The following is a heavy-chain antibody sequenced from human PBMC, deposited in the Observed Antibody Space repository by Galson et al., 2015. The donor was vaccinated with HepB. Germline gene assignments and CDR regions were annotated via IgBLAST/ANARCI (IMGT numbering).Heavy chain of an antibody. D-gene: IGHD2/OR15-2a*01. CDR3: AGVPYRGFYFDV. CDR2: IKSKTDGETT. Sequence: SLRLSCAASGFTFSKAWMTWVRQAPGKGLEWVGRIKSKTDGETTHYADSVKGRFTISRDNAKNTLYLQMNSLRAEDTAFYYCAGVPYRGFYFDVWGQGTTVTVSS. V-gene: IGHV3-15*05. J-gene: IGHJ6*02. CDR1: GFTFSKAW.